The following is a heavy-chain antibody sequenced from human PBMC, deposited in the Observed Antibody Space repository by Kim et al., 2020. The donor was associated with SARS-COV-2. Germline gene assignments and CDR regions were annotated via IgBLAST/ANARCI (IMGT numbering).Heavy chain of an antibody. CDR2: NP. Sequence: NPTYAQGFTGRFVFSLDTSVSTAYLQISSLKAEDTAVYYCARLRDWYFDLWGRGTLVTVSS. CDR3: ARLRDWYFDL. V-gene: IGHV7-4-1*02. J-gene: IGHJ2*01.